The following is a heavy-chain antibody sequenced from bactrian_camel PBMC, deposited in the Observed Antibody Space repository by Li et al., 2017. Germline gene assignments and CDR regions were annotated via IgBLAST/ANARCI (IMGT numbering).Heavy chain of an antibody. J-gene: IGHJ4*01. CDR3: ATARVWVGLPAALYEYHY. D-gene: IGHD3*01. CDR1: GFTKNKYF. Sequence: HVQLVESGGGLVQPGGSLRLSCTVSGFTKNKYFIGWVRQAPGKGLEWVTSVPNDGTNIVYAVSVKGRFTVSRDNAKNTVFLQMNSLKSEDTALYYCATARVWVGLPAALYEYHYWGQGTQVTVS. CDR2: VPNDGTNI. V-gene: IGHV3-2*01.